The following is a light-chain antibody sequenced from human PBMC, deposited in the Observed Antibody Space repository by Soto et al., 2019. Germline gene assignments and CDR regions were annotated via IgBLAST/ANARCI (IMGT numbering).Light chain of an antibody. Sequence: QSALTQPPSVSEAPRQRVTISCSGSSSNIGNNAVNWYQQLPGKAPKLLIYYDDLLPSGVSDRFSGSKSGTSASLAINGLQSEDEADYYCAAWDDSLNGVVFGGGTKLTVL. CDR3: AAWDDSLNGVV. J-gene: IGLJ2*01. V-gene: IGLV1-36*01. CDR2: YDD. CDR1: SSNIGNNA.